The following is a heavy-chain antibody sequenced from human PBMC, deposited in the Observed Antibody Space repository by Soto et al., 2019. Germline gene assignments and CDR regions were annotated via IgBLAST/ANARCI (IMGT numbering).Heavy chain of an antibody. CDR3: ARSLYRSGWAPIPNYYYYGMDV. V-gene: IGHV3-30-3*01. J-gene: IGHJ6*02. D-gene: IGHD6-19*01. CDR1: GFTFSSYA. CDR2: ISYYGSNK. Sequence: GGALRLSCAASGFTFSSYAMHWVRQAPGKGLEWVTVISYYGSNKYYADSVKGRFTISRDNSKNTPYRQMNSLRAEDTAVYYCARSLYRSGWAPIPNYYYYGMDVWGQGTTVTVSS.